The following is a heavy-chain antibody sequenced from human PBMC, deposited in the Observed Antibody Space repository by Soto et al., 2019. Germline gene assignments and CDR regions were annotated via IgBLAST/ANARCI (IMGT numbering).Heavy chain of an antibody. CDR1: GFTFSNAW. V-gene: IGHV3-15*07. CDR3: TTLLYDFWSGYSLVFAY. Sequence: GGSLRLSCAASGFTFSNAWMNWVRQAPGKGLEWVGRIKSKTDGGTTDYAAPVKGRFTISRDDSKNTLYLQMNSLKTEDTAVYYFTTLLYDFWSGYSLVFAYWVQGTLVTVTS. J-gene: IGHJ4*02. CDR2: IKSKTDGGTT. D-gene: IGHD3-3*01.